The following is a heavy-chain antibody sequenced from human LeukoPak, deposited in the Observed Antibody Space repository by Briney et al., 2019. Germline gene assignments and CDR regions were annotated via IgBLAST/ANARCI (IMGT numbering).Heavy chain of an antibody. D-gene: IGHD2-2*01. CDR3: ARDWGEYQLLSLNYYYYMDV. CDR1: GYTFTSYY. V-gene: IGHV1-46*01. Sequence: ASVKVSCKASGYTFTSYYIHWVRQAPGQGLEWMGIINPSGGSTSYTQKFQGRVTITADKSTSTAYMELSSLRSEDTAVYYCARDWGEYQLLSLNYYYYMDVWGKGTTVTVSS. J-gene: IGHJ6*03. CDR2: INPSGGST.